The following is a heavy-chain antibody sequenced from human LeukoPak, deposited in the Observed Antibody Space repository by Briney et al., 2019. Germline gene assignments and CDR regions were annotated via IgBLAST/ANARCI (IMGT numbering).Heavy chain of an antibody. Sequence: GASVKVSCKASGYTFTGYYMHWVRQAPGQGPEWMGWINPNSGGTYYAQKFQGRVNMTRDTSISTAYMELSRLRSDDTAVYFCASPGPKWPFFDYWGQGALVTVSS. D-gene: IGHD2-8*01. V-gene: IGHV1-2*02. CDR2: INPNSGGT. CDR1: GYTFTGYY. CDR3: ASPGPKWPFFDY. J-gene: IGHJ4*02.